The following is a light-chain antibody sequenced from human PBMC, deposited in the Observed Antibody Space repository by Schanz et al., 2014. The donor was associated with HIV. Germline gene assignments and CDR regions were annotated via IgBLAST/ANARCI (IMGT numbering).Light chain of an antibody. CDR2: ANS. J-gene: IGLJ3*02. Sequence: QSVLTQPPSVSGAPGQGVTISCTGSNSNIGATFHVHWYQQLPGTAPKLLIYANSNRPSGVPDRFSGSKSGTSASLAITGLQAEDEADYYCQSYDSSLSGWVFGGGTKLTVL. V-gene: IGLV1-40*01. CDR1: NSNIGATFH. CDR3: QSYDSSLSGWV.